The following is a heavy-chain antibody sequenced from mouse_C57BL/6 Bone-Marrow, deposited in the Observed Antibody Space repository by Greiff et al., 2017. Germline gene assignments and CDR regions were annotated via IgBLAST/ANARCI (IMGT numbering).Heavy chain of an antibody. CDR2: INPNYGTT. J-gene: IGHJ3*01. CDR3: ARSRHYCGIPFAY. D-gene: IGHD1-1*01. V-gene: IGHV1-39*01. CDR1: GYSFTDYN. Sequence: VVESGPELVKPGASVKISCKASGYSFTDYNMNWVKQSNGKSLEWIGVINPNYGTTSYNQKFKGKATLTVDQSSSTAYMQLNSLTSEDSAVYFCARSRHYCGIPFAYGGQETLVTVSA.